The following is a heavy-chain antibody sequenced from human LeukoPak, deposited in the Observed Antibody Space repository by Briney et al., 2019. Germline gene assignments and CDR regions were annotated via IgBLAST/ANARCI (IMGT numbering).Heavy chain of an antibody. CDR3: ARGIAVAGMYPLSYYYGMDV. Sequence: PSETLSLTCTVSGGSISSSNYYWGWIRQPPGKGLEWIGSMYYSGNTDYNPSLKSRVTISVDTSKNQFSLKVNSVTAADTAVYYCARGIAVAGMYPLSYYYGMDVWGQGTTVTVSS. CDR1: GGSISSSNYY. CDR2: MYYSGNT. D-gene: IGHD6-19*01. J-gene: IGHJ6*02. V-gene: IGHV4-39*01.